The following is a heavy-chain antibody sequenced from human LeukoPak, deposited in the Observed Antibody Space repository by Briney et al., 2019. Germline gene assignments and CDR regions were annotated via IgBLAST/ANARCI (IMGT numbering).Heavy chain of an antibody. CDR1: GYTFTSYY. D-gene: IGHD3-9*01. Sequence: ASVTVSCKASGYTFTSYYMHWVRQAPGQGLEWMGIINPSGGSTSYAQKFQGRVTMTRDTSTSTVYMELSSLRSEDTAVYYCATDILTGAYYFDYWGQGTLVTVSS. J-gene: IGHJ4*02. CDR3: ATDILTGAYYFDY. CDR2: INPSGGST. V-gene: IGHV1-46*01.